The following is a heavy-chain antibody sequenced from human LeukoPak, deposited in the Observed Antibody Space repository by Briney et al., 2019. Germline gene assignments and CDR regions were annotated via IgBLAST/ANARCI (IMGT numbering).Heavy chain of an antibody. Sequence: PGGSLRLSCAASGFTFSSYAMSWVRQAPGKRLEWVSGTSGSGSSTYYANSVKGRFTISRDNSKSTLYLQMHNLRADDTAVYYCAKPAWSWNQRTFFDSWGQGSLVAVS. D-gene: IGHD1-14*01. CDR2: TSGSGSST. V-gene: IGHV3-23*01. CDR1: GFTFSSYA. CDR3: AKPAWSWNQRTFFDS. J-gene: IGHJ4*02.